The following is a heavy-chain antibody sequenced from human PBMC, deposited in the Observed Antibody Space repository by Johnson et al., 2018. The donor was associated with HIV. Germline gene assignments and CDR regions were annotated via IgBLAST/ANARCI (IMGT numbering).Heavy chain of an antibody. CDR1: GFTVSSNY. CDR3: VTLVVAPPFDI. Sequence: EQLVESGGGLVQPGGSLRLSCAASGFTVSSNYMSWVRQAPGKGLEWVSVIYSGGSTYYADSVKGRFTISRDNSKNTLYLQMNRLRAEDTAVYYCVTLVVAPPFDIWCQGTMVTVSS. D-gene: IGHD2-15*01. V-gene: IGHV3-66*01. CDR2: IYSGGST. J-gene: IGHJ3*02.